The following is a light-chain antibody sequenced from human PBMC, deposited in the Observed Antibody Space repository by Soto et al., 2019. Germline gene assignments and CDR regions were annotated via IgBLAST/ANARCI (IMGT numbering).Light chain of an antibody. J-gene: IGKJ1*01. CDR3: QQYNSYSSWT. Sequence: IQMTQSPSPLSASVGDRVTITCRASQGIRNDLGWYQQRPGKAPKRLIYDASSLESGVPSRFSGSGSGTEFTLTISSLQPDDFATYYCQQYNSYSSWTFGQGTKVDIK. CDR2: DAS. CDR1: QGIRND. V-gene: IGKV1-17*01.